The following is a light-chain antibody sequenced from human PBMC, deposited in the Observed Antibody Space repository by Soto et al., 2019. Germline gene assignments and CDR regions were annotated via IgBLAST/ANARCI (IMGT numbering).Light chain of an antibody. Sequence: QSALTQPASVSGSPGQSITISCTGASSYIGAYNYVSWYQQHPGKAPKLMIYDVSNRPSGISDRFSGSKSGNTASLTISGLQAEDEADYFCSSYTSSSTYVFGTGTKLTVL. CDR3: SSYTSSSTYV. J-gene: IGLJ1*01. V-gene: IGLV2-14*01. CDR1: SSYIGAYNY. CDR2: DVS.